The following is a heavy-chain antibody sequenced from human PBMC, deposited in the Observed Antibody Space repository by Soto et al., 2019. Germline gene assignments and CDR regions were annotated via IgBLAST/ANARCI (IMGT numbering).Heavy chain of an antibody. CDR2: IYYSGST. CDR1: GGSISSYY. D-gene: IGHD5-12*01. V-gene: IGHV4-59*08. Sequence: QVQLQESGPGLVKPSETLSLTCTVSGGSISSYYWSWIRQPPGKGLEWIGYIYYSGSTNYNPSLKSRVTISVDTSKNQFALKLSSVTAADTAVYYWARQGRAVATTGGDFDYWGQGTLVTVSS. CDR3: ARQGRAVATTGGDFDY. J-gene: IGHJ4*02.